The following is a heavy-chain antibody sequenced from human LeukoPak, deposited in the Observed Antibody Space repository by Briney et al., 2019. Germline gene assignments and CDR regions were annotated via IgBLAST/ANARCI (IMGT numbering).Heavy chain of an antibody. CDR1: GGSISSYY. Sequence: SETLSLTCTVSGGSISSYYWSWTRQPPGKGLEWIGYIYYSGSTNYNPSLKSRVTISVDRSKNQFSLKLSSVTAADTAVYYCARGNSGWYDYFDYWGQGTLVTVSS. V-gene: IGHV4-59*12. D-gene: IGHD6-19*01. CDR2: IYYSGST. J-gene: IGHJ4*02. CDR3: ARGNSGWYDYFDY.